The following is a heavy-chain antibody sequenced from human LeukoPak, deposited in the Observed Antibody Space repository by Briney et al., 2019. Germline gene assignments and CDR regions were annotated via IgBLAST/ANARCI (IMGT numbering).Heavy chain of an antibody. CDR1: GGSLSSSNW. CDR3: ARDLDGSGTSSF. J-gene: IGHJ4*02. D-gene: IGHD3-10*01. V-gene: IGHV4-4*02. Sequence: PSGTLSLTRAVSGGSLSSSNWWSGGRQPPGKGREGIGEIYHSGTTNYNPSLKSRVTISVDKSKNQFSLKLSSVTAADTAVYYCARDLDGSGTSSFWGQGTLVTVSS. CDR2: IYHSGTT.